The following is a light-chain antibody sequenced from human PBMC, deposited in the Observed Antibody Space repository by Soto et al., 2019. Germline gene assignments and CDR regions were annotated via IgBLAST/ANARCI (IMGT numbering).Light chain of an antibody. CDR2: GAS. Sequence: EIVLTQSQGPLSLSPGERATLSCRASPSVSSSYLDWYQQKPVQAPRLLIYGASSRATGITDRFSGSGSGTDFTLTISRLEPEDFALYYCQQYGSSPMYTFGQGTKLEIK. CDR1: PSVSSSY. V-gene: IGKV3-20*01. J-gene: IGKJ2*01. CDR3: QQYGSSPMYT.